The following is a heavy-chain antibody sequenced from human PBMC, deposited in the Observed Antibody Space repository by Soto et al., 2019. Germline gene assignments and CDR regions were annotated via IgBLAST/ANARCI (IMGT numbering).Heavy chain of an antibody. V-gene: IGHV1-18*01. CDR1: DYTFINYG. Sequence: ASVKVSCKASDYTFINYGISWVRQAPGQGLEWMGWISVHNGNTNYPQKFQGRVSMTTNTSTNTAYMELRSLRSDDTAVYYCARDAVVWNGGDRYYYGLDVWGQGTTVTAP. D-gene: IGHD1-1*01. CDR3: ARDAVVWNGGDRYYYGLDV. CDR2: ISVHNGNT. J-gene: IGHJ6*02.